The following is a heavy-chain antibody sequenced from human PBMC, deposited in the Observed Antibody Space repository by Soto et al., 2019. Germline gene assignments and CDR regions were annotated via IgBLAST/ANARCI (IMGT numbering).Heavy chain of an antibody. CDR2: IDPSGGST. CDR3: ASHCSTSCSDWIDP. V-gene: IGHV1-46*03. CDR1: GYRFTKYY. D-gene: IGHD2-2*01. J-gene: IGHJ5*02. Sequence: VKVSCKASGYRFTKYYIHWVRQAPGQGLEWVGIIDPSGGSTTYAQKFQGRVTMTRDTSTSTVYMELSSLRSEDTAVYYCASHCSTSCSDWIDPWGQGTLVTVSS.